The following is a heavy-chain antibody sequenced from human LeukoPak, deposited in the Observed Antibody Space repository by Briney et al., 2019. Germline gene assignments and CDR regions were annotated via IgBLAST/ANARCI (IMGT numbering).Heavy chain of an antibody. D-gene: IGHD3-10*01. CDR1: GYTFSRYW. Sequence: GGSLRLSCAASGYTFSRYWMHWVRQGPGKGRVWVSRINEDGSSTIYAESVRGRFTISRDNAKNTLYLQMNSLRAEDAAVYYCTTDTFGARDSWGQGTLVTVSS. CDR3: TTDTFGARDS. CDR2: INEDGSST. V-gene: IGHV3-74*01. J-gene: IGHJ4*02.